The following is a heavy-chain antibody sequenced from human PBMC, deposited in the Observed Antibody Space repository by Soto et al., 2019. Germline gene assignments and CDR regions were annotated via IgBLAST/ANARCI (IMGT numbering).Heavy chain of an antibody. CDR1: GASISSGGYY. CDR3: ARVNYYASYGYRDGPYYFAY. V-gene: IGHV4-31*03. CDR2: IYNTGST. D-gene: IGHD3-22*01. Sequence: QVRLQESGPGLVKPSQTLSLTCTVSGASISSGGYYWSWIRQPPGRGLEFIGHIYNTGSTNYNPTLKSGMTPSPGTSKTLFSLRLGSVAAADTAMYYCARVNYYASYGYRDGPYYFAYWGQGALVTVSS. J-gene: IGHJ4*02.